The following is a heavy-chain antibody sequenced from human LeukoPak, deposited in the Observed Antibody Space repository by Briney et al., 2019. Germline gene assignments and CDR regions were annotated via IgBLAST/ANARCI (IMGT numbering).Heavy chain of an antibody. CDR1: GGIFSSYT. J-gene: IGHJ4*02. V-gene: IGHV1-69*04. CDR3: ARDDADSAYADGDY. Sequence: SVKVSCKASGGIFSSYTISWVRQAPGQGLEWMGRIIPLLGIANYAQKFQGRVTIIADKSTSTAYMELSSLRSEDTAVYYGARDDADSAYADGDYWGQGTMVTVSS. CDR2: IIPLLGIA. D-gene: IGHD5-12*01.